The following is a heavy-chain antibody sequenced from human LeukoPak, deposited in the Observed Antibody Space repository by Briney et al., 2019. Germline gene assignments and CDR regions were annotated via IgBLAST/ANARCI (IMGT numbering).Heavy chain of an antibody. Sequence: GGSLRLSCAASGFTVSSNYMSWVRQAPGKGLEWVSVIYSVGSTFYADSVKGRFTISRDSSKSTLYLQMNSLRVEDTAVYYCVNSVMLRGIIRPYWGQGTLVTVSS. D-gene: IGHD3-10*01. CDR1: GFTVSSNY. CDR3: VNSVMLRGIIRPY. CDR2: IYSVGST. J-gene: IGHJ4*02. V-gene: IGHV3-66*01.